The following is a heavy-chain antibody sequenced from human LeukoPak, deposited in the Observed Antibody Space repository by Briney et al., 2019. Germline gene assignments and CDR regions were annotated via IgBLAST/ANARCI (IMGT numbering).Heavy chain of an antibody. CDR1: VGTFSSYA. V-gene: IGHV1-69*05. D-gene: IGHD3-22*01. Sequence: GASVKVSCKASVGTFSSYAISWVRQAPGQGLEWMGRIIPIFGTANYAQKFQGRVTITTDESMSTAYMELSSLRSEDKAVYYCARDLRDYYDSSGPEDAFDIWGQGTMVTVSS. CDR3: ARDLRDYYDSSGPEDAFDI. J-gene: IGHJ3*02. CDR2: IIPIFGTA.